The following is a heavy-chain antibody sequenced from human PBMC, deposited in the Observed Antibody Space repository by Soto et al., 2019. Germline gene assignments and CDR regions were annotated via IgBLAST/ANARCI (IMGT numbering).Heavy chain of an antibody. D-gene: IGHD2-15*01. CDR2: IRSDGTVQ. CDR3: ASKRIDDFDY. V-gene: IGHV3-33*01. Sequence: GSLRLAGAASGFTFSYHEMHWVRQAPGKGLEWVAVIRSDGTVQNYADSVKGRFTISRDNSKNTLYLEMNSLRVEDTAVYYCASKRIDDFDYWGQGTLVTVSS. CDR1: GFTFSYHE. J-gene: IGHJ4*02.